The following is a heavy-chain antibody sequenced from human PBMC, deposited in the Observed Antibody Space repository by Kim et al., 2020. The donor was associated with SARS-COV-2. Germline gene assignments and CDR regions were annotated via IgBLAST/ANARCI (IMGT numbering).Heavy chain of an antibody. V-gene: IGHV3-74*01. D-gene: IGHD3-22*01. CDR3: VSGVYFYDSNAFGP. Sequence: YADSVKGRFTVSRDNARNTLYLQMNSLRAEDTAVYYCVSGVYFYDSNAFGPWGQGTQVTVSP. J-gene: IGHJ5*02.